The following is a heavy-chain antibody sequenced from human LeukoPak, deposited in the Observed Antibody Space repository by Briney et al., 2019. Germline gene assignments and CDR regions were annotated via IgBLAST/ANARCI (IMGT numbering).Heavy chain of an antibody. CDR1: GGSISTSSYY. V-gene: IGHV4-39*02. Sequence: PLETLSLTCAVSGGSISTSSYYWSWIRQPPGKGLGWTGTVSSSGYTFYNSSLESRVTISVDTSKNHFSLRLTSVTAADTALYYCAKMGLNTRYEHWGQGIQVTVST. D-gene: IGHD3-16*01. CDR2: VSSSGYT. CDR3: AKMGLNTRYEH. J-gene: IGHJ4*02.